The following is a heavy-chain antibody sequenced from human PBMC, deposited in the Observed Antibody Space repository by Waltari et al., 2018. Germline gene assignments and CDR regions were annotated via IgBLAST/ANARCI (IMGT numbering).Heavy chain of an antibody. CDR3: ARDPNTYYDFWSGYPSFDY. CDR2: ISSSSSYI. V-gene: IGHV3-21*01. CDR1: GFTFSSYS. Sequence: EVQPVESGGGLVKPGGSLRLSCPASGFTFSSYSMNCVRQAPGKGREWVASISSSSSYIYNADSMKGRFTISRDNAKNSLYLQMNSLRAEDTAVYYCARDPNTYYDFWSGYPSFDYWGQGTLVTVSS. D-gene: IGHD3-3*01. J-gene: IGHJ4*02.